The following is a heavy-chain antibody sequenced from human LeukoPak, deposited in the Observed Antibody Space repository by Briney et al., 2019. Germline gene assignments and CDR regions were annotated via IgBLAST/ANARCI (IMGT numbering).Heavy chain of an antibody. D-gene: IGHD2-2*01. Sequence: ASVKVSCKASGGTFTSYAMHWVRQAPGQRLEWMGWINAGNGNTKYSQKFQGRVTITRDTSASTAYMELSSLRSEDTAVYYCARGQTIVVVPAATEYYFDYWGQGTLVTVSS. J-gene: IGHJ4*02. CDR3: ARGQTIVVVPAATEYYFDY. CDR1: GGTFTSYA. V-gene: IGHV1-3*01. CDR2: INAGNGNT.